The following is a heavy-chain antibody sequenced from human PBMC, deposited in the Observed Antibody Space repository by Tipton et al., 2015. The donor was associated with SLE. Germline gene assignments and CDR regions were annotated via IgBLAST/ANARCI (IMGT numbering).Heavy chain of an antibody. V-gene: IGHV4-61*02. J-gene: IGHJ6*03. D-gene: IGHD2-15*01. CDR1: GDSFSSGSSS. CDR3: VKSVVVVSPRDYYYYMDV. Sequence: TLSLTCTVSGDSFSSGSSSWNWVRQPAGKGLEWIGLIYNSGITNYNPSLQSRVILSVDMSKNQFSLRLSSVTAADTGVYNCVKSVVVVSPRDYYYYMDVWGKGTTVTVSS. CDR2: IYNSGIT.